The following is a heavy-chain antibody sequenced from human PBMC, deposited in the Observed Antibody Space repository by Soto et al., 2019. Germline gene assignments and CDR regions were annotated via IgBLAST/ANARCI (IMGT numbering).Heavy chain of an antibody. V-gene: IGHV4-34*01. CDR2: INHSGST. CDR1: GGSFTGFY. CDR3: AKCRRTLTRVVAGGMGGFDV. J-gene: IGHJ3*01. Sequence: SETLSLTCAVYGGSFTGFYWNWVRQSPGKALEWIGEINHSGSTTYSPSLKSRVTLSVDTSKNQFSLNLSSVTAADKGVYYCAKCRRTLTRVVAGGMGGFDVWGQGALVTVSS. D-gene: IGHD2-15*01.